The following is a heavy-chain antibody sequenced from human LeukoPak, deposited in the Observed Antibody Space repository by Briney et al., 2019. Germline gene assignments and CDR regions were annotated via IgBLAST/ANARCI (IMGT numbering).Heavy chain of an antibody. CDR2: INHSGST. V-gene: IGHV4-34*01. J-gene: IGHJ4*02. Sequence: SETLSLTCAVYGGSFSGYYWSWIRQPPGKGLEWIGEINHSGSTNYNPSLKSRVTISVDTSKNQFSLKLSSVTAADTAVYYCARGRWEYCGSGRYPFDYWGQGTLVTVSS. CDR3: ARGRWEYCGSGRYPFDY. CDR1: GGSFSGYY. D-gene: IGHD3-10*01.